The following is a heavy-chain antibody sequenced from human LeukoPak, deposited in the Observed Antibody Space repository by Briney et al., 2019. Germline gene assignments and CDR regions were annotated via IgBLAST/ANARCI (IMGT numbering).Heavy chain of an antibody. Sequence: GGSLRLSCAASGFTFSSYWMSWVRQAPGKGLEWVANIKQDGSEKYYVDSVKGRFTISRDNAKNSLYLQMNSLRAEDTAVYYCARLDILTAKRVDYWGQGTLVTVSS. J-gene: IGHJ4*02. CDR1: GFTFSSYW. V-gene: IGHV3-7*01. CDR3: ARLDILTAKRVDY. CDR2: IKQDGSEK. D-gene: IGHD3-9*01.